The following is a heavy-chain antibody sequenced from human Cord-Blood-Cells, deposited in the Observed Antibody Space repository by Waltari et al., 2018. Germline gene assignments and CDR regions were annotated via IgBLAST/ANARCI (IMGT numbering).Heavy chain of an antibody. CDR1: GCTFTSSA. CDR2: IVVGSGNT. V-gene: IGHV1-58*01. D-gene: IGHD6-13*01. Sequence: QMQLVQSRPEGKTPGLSVKVSCKASGCTFTSSAVPWWRRSRGQRPEWIGWIVVGSGNTNYAQKFQERVTITRDMSTSTAYMELSSLRSEDTAVYYCAAKGSQGSSSWYYYYYMDVWGKGTTVTVSS. J-gene: IGHJ6*03. CDR3: AAKGSQGSSSWYYYYYMDV.